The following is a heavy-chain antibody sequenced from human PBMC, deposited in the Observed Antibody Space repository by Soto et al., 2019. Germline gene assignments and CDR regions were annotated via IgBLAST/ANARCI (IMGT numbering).Heavy chain of an antibody. CDR2: IKSKTDGGTT. Sequence: GGSLRLSCAASGFTFSNAWMSWVRQAPGKGLEWVGRIKSKTDGGTTDYAAPVKGRFTISRDDSKNTLYLQMNSLKTEDTAVYYCTTDTSAVTYYYYGMGVWGQGTTVTVSS. D-gene: IGHD4-4*01. CDR3: TTDTSAVTYYYYGMGV. J-gene: IGHJ6*02. V-gene: IGHV3-15*01. CDR1: GFTFSNAW.